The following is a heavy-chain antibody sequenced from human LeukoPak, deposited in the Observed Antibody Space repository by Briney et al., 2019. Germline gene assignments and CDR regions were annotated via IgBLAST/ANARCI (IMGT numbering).Heavy chain of an antibody. CDR2: ISGSGGST. CDR1: GFTFSSYA. V-gene: IGHV3-23*01. J-gene: IGHJ6*02. CDR3: AKGGAARYSYGYPDYYYYGMDV. Sequence: GGSLRLSCAASGFTFSSYAMSWVRQAPGKGLEWVSAISGSGGSTYYADSMKGRFTISRDNSKNTLYLQMNSLRAEDTAVYYCAKGGAARYSYGYPDYYYYGMDVWGQGTTVTVSS. D-gene: IGHD5-18*01.